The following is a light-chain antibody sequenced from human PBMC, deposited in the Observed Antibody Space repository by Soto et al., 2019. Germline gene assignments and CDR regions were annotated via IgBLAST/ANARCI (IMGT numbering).Light chain of an antibody. V-gene: IGKV1-27*01. Sequence: DIQMTPSPSSLSASVGYIVTITCLASHGLSRDLAWYQQKPGKVPKLLIYGASTLQSGVPSRFSGSGSGTDFTLTISSLQPEDVATYYCQKYNSVPLTFGGGTKVDIK. J-gene: IGKJ4*01. CDR1: HGLSRD. CDR2: GAS. CDR3: QKYNSVPLT.